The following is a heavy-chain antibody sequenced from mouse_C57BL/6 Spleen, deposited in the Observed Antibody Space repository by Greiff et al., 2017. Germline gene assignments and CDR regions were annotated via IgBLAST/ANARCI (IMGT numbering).Heavy chain of an antibody. CDR1: GYTFTDYE. J-gene: IGHJ2*01. V-gene: IGHV1-15*01. D-gene: IGHD2-1*01. Sequence: VQLQQSGAELVRPGASVTLSCKASGYTFTDYEMHWVKQTPVHGLEWIGAIDPETGGTAYNQKFKGKAILTADKSSSTAYMELRSLTAEDSAVYYCTIGFYYGQYYCDYWGQGATLTVSS. CDR2: IDPETGGT. CDR3: TIGFYYGQYYCDY.